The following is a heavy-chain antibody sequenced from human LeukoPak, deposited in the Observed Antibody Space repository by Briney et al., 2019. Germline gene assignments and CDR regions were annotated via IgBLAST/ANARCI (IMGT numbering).Heavy chain of an antibody. CDR1: GGSFSGYY. J-gene: IGHJ5*02. CDR3: AREERYCSGGSCRVDRRDFSNWFDP. D-gene: IGHD2-15*01. Sequence: PSETLSLTCAVYGGSFSGYYWSWIRQPPGKGLEWIGEINHSGSTNYNPSLKSRVTISVDTSKNQFSLKLSSVTAADTAVYYCAREERYCSGGSCRVDRRDFSNWFDPWGQGTLVTVSS. V-gene: IGHV4-34*01. CDR2: INHSGST.